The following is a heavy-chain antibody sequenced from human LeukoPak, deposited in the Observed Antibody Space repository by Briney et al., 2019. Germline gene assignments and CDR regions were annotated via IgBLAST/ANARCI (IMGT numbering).Heavy chain of an antibody. CDR3: ARVTMIVVDGAFDI. CDR2: ISSSGSTI. V-gene: IGHV3-48*04. D-gene: IGHD3-22*01. J-gene: IGHJ3*02. CDR1: GFTFSSYS. Sequence: PGGSLRLSCAASGFTFSSYSMNWVRQAPGKGLEWVSYISSSGSTIYYADSVKGRFTISRDNAKNSLYLQMNSLRAEDTAVYYCARVTMIVVDGAFDIWGQGTMVTVSS.